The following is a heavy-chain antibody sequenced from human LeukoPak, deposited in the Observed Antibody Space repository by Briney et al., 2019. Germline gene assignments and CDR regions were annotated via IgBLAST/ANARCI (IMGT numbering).Heavy chain of an antibody. CDR2: ISTTGST. V-gene: IGHV4-4*07. J-gene: IGHJ4*02. D-gene: IGHD6-19*01. Sequence: SETLSLTCSVSGDSISSDYWSWIRQLAGKGLEWIGRISTTGSTNYNPSLKSRVTMSVDMSKNQFSLKLSSVTAADTAVYYCASASGYWGQGTLVTVSS. CDR3: ASASGY. CDR1: GDSISSDY.